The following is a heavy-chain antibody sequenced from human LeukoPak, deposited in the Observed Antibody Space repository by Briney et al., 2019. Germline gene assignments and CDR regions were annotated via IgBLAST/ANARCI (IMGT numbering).Heavy chain of an antibody. CDR3: ARAETSRLDPFDF. Sequence: GESLKISFKASGYNFTSSWIGWVRQMPGKGLECMGIIYPDDSDTRYSPSFQGQVTISADKSISTAYLQWSSLTASDTAMYYCARAETSRLDPFDFWGRGTLVTVSS. CDR2: IYPDDSDT. V-gene: IGHV5-51*01. J-gene: IGHJ4*02. CDR1: GYNFTSSW.